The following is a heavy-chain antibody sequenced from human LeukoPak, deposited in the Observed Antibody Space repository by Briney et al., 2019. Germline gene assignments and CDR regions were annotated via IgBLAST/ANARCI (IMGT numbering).Heavy chain of an antibody. D-gene: IGHD6-13*01. Sequence: GGSLRLSCAASGFTFNSYRMNWVRQGPGKGLEWVANINQNGNERLYVDSVEGRFTISRDNAKNSLYLQMNSLRAEDTAVYYCARDLLLTYSRYFDYWGQGTLVTVSS. CDR3: ARDLLLTYSRYFDY. CDR1: GFTFNSYR. CDR2: INQNGNER. J-gene: IGHJ4*02. V-gene: IGHV3-7*01.